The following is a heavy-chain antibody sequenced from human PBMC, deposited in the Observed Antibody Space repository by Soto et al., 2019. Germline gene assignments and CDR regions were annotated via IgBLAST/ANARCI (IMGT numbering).Heavy chain of an antibody. D-gene: IGHD3-3*01. Sequence: EVQLVESGGGLVQPGGSLRLSCAASGFTFSSYSMNWVRQAPGKGLEWVSYISSSSSTIYYADSVKGRFTISRDNAKNSLYLQMNSLRDEDTAVYYCARDGFGQGRRTYWFDPWGQGTLVTVSS. J-gene: IGHJ5*02. V-gene: IGHV3-48*02. CDR2: ISSSSSTI. CDR3: ARDGFGQGRRTYWFDP. CDR1: GFTFSSYS.